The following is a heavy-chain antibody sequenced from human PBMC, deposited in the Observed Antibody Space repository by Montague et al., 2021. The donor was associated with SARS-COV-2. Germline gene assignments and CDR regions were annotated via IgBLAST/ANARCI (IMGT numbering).Heavy chain of an antibody. Sequence: SETLSLTCTVSGGSISTYYWSWIRQPPGKGLEWIAYIRYSGRTNFNSSLRSRVTMSVDTSKSQFSLKLSSVTAAATAVYYCARVVYCSSSGCYSPYYMDVWGKGTPVTVSS. CDR3: ARVVYCSSSGCYSPYYMDV. CDR1: GGSISTYY. D-gene: IGHD2-2*01. V-gene: IGHV4-59*01. J-gene: IGHJ6*03. CDR2: IRYSGRT.